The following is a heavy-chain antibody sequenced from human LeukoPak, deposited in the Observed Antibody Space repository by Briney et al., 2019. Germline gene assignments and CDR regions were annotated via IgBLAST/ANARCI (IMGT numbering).Heavy chain of an antibody. CDR1: GFTFSSYA. Sequence: QTGGSLRLSCAASGFTFSSYAMSWVRQAPGKGLEWVSGITSGGSTYKVDSVKGRFTISGDNSKNTLYLQMNSLRAEDTAVYYCAKEASRGFDIWGQGTMVTVSS. CDR2: ITSGGST. V-gene: IGHV3-23*01. J-gene: IGHJ3*02. D-gene: IGHD6-6*01. CDR3: AKEASRGFDI.